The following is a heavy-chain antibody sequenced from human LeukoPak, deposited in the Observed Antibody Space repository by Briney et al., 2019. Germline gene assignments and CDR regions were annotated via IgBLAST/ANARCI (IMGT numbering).Heavy chain of an antibody. V-gene: IGHV3-7*01. J-gene: IGHJ4*02. CDR3: ATGRSTNFDY. D-gene: IGHD2-2*01. CDR1: GFTFSTSW. CDR2: IKQDGSEK. Sequence: PGGSLRLSCAASGFTFSTSWMSWVRQAPGKGLEWVANIKQDGSEKYYVDSVKGRFTISRDNAKNSLYLQMNSLRAEDTAVYYCATGRSTNFDYWGQGTLVTVSS.